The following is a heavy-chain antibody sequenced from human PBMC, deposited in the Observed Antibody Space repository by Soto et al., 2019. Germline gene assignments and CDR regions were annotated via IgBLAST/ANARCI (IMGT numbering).Heavy chain of an antibody. V-gene: IGHV1-18*01. CDR3: AKEDDYGDRRKAFDI. CDR2: ISAYNGNT. J-gene: IGHJ3*02. D-gene: IGHD4-17*01. CDR1: GYTFTTQG. Sequence: VQLSFPASGYTFTTQGISXVRHAPRQGLEWMGWISAYNGNTNCAQKLQGRVTMTTDTSTSTAFMELRSLRAEDTAVYYCAKEDDYGDRRKAFDIWGQGTMVTVSS.